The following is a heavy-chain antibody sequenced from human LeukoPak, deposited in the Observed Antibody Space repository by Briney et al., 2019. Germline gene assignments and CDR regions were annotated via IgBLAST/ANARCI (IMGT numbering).Heavy chain of an antibody. CDR1: GFTFSSFP. D-gene: IGHD4-11*01. CDR3: AKERATTTSFDY. V-gene: IGHV3-23*01. Sequence: PGGSLRLSCAASGFTFSSFPMSWVRQAPGTGLEWVSIIGGNGGGTYYADSVKGRFTISRDNSKNTLYLQMNSLRAEDTAVYFCAKERATTTSFDYWGQGTLVTVSP. J-gene: IGHJ4*02. CDR2: IGGNGGGT.